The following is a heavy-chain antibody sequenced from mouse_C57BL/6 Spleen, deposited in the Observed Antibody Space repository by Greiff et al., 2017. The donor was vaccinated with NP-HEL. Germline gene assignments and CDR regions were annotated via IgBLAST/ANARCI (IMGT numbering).Heavy chain of an antibody. J-gene: IGHJ1*03. CDR1: GYTFTSYW. V-gene: IGHV1-59*01. CDR3: ARRCLDYYGSSYRYFDV. D-gene: IGHD1-1*01. CDR2: IDPSDSYT. Sequence: QVQLQQPGAELVRPGTSVKLSCKASGYTFTSYWMHWVKQRPGQGLEWIGVIDPSDSYTNYNQKFKGKATLTVDTSSSTAYMQLSSLTSEDSAVYYSARRCLDYYGSSYRYFDVGGTGTTVTVSS.